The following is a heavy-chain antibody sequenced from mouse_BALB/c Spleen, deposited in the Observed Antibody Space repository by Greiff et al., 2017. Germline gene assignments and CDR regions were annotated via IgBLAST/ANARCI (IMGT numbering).Heavy chain of an antibody. CDR2: INPNNGGT. D-gene: IGHD1-1*01. V-gene: IGHV1-18*01. Sequence: EVQGVESGPELVKPGASVKIPCKASGYTFTDYNMDWVKQSHGKSLEWIGDINPNNGGTIYNQKFKGKATLTVDKSSSTAYMELRSLTSEDTAVYYCAMGLLRTVFAYWGQGTLVTVSA. J-gene: IGHJ3*01. CDR3: AMGLLRTVFAY. CDR1: GYTFTDYN.